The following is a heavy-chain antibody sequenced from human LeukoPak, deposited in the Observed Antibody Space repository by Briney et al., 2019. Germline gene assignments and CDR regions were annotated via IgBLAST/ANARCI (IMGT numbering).Heavy chain of an antibody. J-gene: IGHJ5*02. CDR1: GGSISSGNW. V-gene: IGHV4-4*02. CDR2: IYHSGST. CDR3: ARGHYYDSGTYSRWFDP. Sequence: SETLSLTCTVSGGSISSGNWWNWVRQPPGKGLEWIGEIYHSGSTNYNPSLKSRVTISIDKSMNQFSLKLSSVTAADTAVYYCARGHYYDSGTYSRWFDPWGQGTLVTVSS. D-gene: IGHD3-10*01.